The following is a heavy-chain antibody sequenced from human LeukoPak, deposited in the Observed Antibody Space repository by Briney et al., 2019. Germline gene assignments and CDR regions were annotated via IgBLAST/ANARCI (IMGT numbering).Heavy chain of an antibody. CDR2: INPNSGGT. Sequence: ASVKVSCKASGYTFTGYYMHWVRQAPGQGLEWMGWINPNSGGTNYAQKFQGRVTMTRDTSISTAYMELRSLRSDDTAVYYCARDLEKYNWNLGDYWGQGTLVTASS. J-gene: IGHJ4*02. CDR1: GYTFTGYY. CDR3: ARDLEKYNWNLGDY. V-gene: IGHV1-2*02. D-gene: IGHD1-1*01.